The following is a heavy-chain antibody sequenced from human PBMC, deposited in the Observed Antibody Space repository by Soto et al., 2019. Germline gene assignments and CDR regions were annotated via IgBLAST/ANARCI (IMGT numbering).Heavy chain of an antibody. V-gene: IGHV1-18*01. Sequence: ASVKVSCKASGYTFTSYGISWVRQAPGQGLEWMGWISTYNGITNYAHRLQGRVTMTTDTSSSTAYMELRSLISDDTAVYYCATDHGGYGTLDYWGRGALVTVS. CDR2: ISTYNGIT. D-gene: IGHD5-18*01. CDR1: GYTFTSYG. CDR3: ATDHGGYGTLDY. J-gene: IGHJ4*02.